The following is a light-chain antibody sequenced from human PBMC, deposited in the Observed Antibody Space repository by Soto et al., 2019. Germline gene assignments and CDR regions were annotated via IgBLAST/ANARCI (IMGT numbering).Light chain of an antibody. CDR3: QQYNYWPPIT. CDR2: GAS. J-gene: IGKJ5*01. V-gene: IGKV3-15*01. Sequence: EVVFTQSPGTVSLSKGERATLSSRASQSVSSNLARYQQKPGQAPRLLIYGASTRATGIPARFSGSGSGTEFTLTISSLQSEDFAVYYCQQYNYWPPITFGQGTRLEIK. CDR1: QSVSSN.